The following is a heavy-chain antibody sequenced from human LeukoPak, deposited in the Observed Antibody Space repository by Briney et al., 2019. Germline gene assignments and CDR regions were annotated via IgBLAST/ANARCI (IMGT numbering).Heavy chain of an antibody. CDR1: GCTFTGYY. CDR3: ARDSGGLDYFDY. Sequence: EASVKVSCKASGCTFTGYYMHWVRQAPGQGLEWMGWINPNSGGTNYAQKFQGRVTMTRDTTISTAYMELSRLRSDDTAVYYCARDSGGLDYFDYWGQGTLVTVSS. J-gene: IGHJ4*02. V-gene: IGHV1-2*02. CDR2: INPNSGGT. D-gene: IGHD1-26*01.